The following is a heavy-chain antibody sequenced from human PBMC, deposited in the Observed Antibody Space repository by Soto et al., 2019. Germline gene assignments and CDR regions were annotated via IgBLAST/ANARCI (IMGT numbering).Heavy chain of an antibody. V-gene: IGHV2-5*02. D-gene: IGHD3-10*01. CDR2: IYWDDDK. CDR1: GFSLSTSGVG. J-gene: IGHJ5*02. Sequence: QITLKESGPTLVKPTQTLTLTCTFSGFSLSTSGVGVGWIRQPPGKALEWLALIYWDDDKRYSPSLKSRLTITKDTSKNQVVLTMTNMDPVDTATYYCAHRPPSNVWFGEFNWFDPWGQGTLVTVSS. CDR3: AHRPPSNVWFGEFNWFDP.